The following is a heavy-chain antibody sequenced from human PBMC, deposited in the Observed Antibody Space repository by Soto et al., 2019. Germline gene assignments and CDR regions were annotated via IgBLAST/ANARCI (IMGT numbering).Heavy chain of an antibody. Sequence: QVQLVESGGGVVQPGRSLRLSCAASGFTFSSYHFHWARQAPGKGLEWVAVIWSDGTTKKYADSVKGRFTISRDNSKNTLDLQMNSLGAEDTAGYYCARYDSTGNGYYWGQGTLVIGSS. CDR2: IWSDGTTK. CDR3: ARYDSTGNGYY. D-gene: IGHD3-22*01. J-gene: IGHJ4*02. CDR1: GFTFSSYH. V-gene: IGHV3-33*01.